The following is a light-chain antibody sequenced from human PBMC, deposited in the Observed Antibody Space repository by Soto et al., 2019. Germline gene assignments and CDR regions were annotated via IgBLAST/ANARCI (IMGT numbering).Light chain of an antibody. CDR3: QHYSNWPPWT. CDR1: QSISSN. CDR2: GAS. V-gene: IGKV3-15*01. Sequence: EIVMTQSPATLSVSPGERATLSCRASQSISSNLAGYQQKPGQAPRLLIYGASTRATGIPARFRGSGSGTEFTLTISSLQSEDFAVYYCQHYSNWPPWTFGQGTKVEIK. J-gene: IGKJ1*01.